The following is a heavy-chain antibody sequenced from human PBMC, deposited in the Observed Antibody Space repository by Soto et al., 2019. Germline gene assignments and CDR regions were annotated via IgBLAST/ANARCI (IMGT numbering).Heavy chain of an antibody. CDR3: AQGWRGTYYYDSSGPPPHDAFDF. V-gene: IGHV4-30-4*01. CDR2: TYYSGST. D-gene: IGHD3-22*01. J-gene: IGHJ3*01. CDR1: GGSISSGDYS. Sequence: ASETLSLTCTVSGGSISSGDYSWSWIRQPPGKGLEWIGYTYYSGSTYYNPSLKSRVTISVDTSKNQFSLKLSSVTAADTAVYYCAQGWRGTYYYDSSGPPPHDAFDFWGQGTMVTVSS.